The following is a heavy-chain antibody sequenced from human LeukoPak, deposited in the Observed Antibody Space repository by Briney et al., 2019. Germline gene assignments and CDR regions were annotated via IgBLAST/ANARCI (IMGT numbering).Heavy chain of an antibody. CDR2: INKGGENT. D-gene: IGHD3-22*01. CDR3: AIDPADYYETNSLDF. CDR1: GLTFNTYG. J-gene: IGHJ4*02. V-gene: IGHV3-23*01. Sequence: GGSLRLSCAASGLTFNTYGMTWFRQAPGKGLEWVSTINKGGENTHYADSVKGRFTISRDNSKNTVYLQVSSLRAEDTALYYCAIDPADYYETNSLDFWGQGTLDTVSS.